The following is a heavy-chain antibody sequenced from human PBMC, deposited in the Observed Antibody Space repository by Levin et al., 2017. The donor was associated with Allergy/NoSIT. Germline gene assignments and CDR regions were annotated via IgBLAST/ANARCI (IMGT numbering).Heavy chain of an antibody. CDR2: IYYSGST. J-gene: IGHJ4*02. D-gene: IGHD2-15*01. CDR3: ASHDCSGGSCYPAEFDY. CDR1: GGSVSSGSYY. V-gene: IGHV4-61*01. Sequence: KAGGSLRLSCTVSGGSVSSGSYYWSWIRQPPGKGLEWIGYIYYSGSTNYNPSLKSRVTISVDTSKNQFSLKLSSVTAADTAVYYCASHDCSGGSCYPAEFDYWGQGTLVTVSS.